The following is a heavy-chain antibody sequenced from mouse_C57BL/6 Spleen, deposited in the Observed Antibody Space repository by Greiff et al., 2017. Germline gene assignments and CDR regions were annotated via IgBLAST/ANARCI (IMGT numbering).Heavy chain of an antibody. V-gene: IGHV1-69*01. CDR1: GYTFTSYW. CDR2: IDPSDSYT. CDR3: ARRRYGYAYAMDY. D-gene: IGHD2-2*01. Sequence: QVQLQQPGAELVMPGASVKLSCKASGYTFTSYWMHWVKPRPGQGLEWIGEIDPSDSYTNYNQKFKGKSTLTVDKSSSTAYMQLSSLTSEDSAVYYCARRRYGYAYAMDYWGQGTSVTVSS. J-gene: IGHJ4*01.